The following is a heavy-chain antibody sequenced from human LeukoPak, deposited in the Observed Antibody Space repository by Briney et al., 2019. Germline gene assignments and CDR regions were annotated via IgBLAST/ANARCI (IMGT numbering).Heavy chain of an antibody. CDR3: ARPRGYSYVFDY. CDR2: IYHSGST. Sequence: SETLSLTCTVSGYSISSGYYWGWIRQPPGKGLEWIGSIYHSGSTYYNPSLKSRVTISVDTSKNQFSLKLGSVTAADTAVYYCARPRGYSYVFDYWGQGTLVTVSS. V-gene: IGHV4-38-2*02. CDR1: GYSISSGYY. D-gene: IGHD5-18*01. J-gene: IGHJ4*02.